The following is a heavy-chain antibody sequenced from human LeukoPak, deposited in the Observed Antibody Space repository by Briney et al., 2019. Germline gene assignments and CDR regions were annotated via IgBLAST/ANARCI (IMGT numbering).Heavy chain of an antibody. CDR2: INDDESEK. V-gene: IGHV3-7*01. Sequence: GGSLRLSCVGYGFTFDYWMSWVRQAPGKGLEWVANINDDESEKYYVDSVKGRFTVSRDNARSSLFLQMNNLNAEDTAFYFCARVSTRSGTTYYFDYWGQGTLVTVSS. J-gene: IGHJ4*02. D-gene: IGHD3-10*01. CDR1: GFTFDYW. CDR3: ARVSTRSGTTYYFDY.